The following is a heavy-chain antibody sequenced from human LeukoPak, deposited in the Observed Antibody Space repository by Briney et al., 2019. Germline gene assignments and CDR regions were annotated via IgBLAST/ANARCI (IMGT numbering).Heavy chain of an antibody. J-gene: IGHJ4*02. CDR3: ARHAGGEVITFGGFIVPNYYFDY. CDR1: GGSISSYY. CDR2: IYYSGST. V-gene: IGHV4-59*08. Sequence: SETLSLTCTVSGGSISSYYWNWIRQPPGKGLEWIGYIYYSGSTNYNPSLKSRVTISVEKSKKQFSLKLSSVTAADPAVYYCARHAGGEVITFGGFIVPNYYFDYWGQGTLVTVSS. D-gene: IGHD3-16*02.